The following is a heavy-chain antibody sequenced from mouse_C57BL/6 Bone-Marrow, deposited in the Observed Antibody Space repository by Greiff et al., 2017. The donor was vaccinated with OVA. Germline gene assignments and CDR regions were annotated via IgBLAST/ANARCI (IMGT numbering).Heavy chain of an antibody. Sequence: QVQLQQPGTELVKPGASVKLSCKASGYTFTSYWMHWVKQRPGQGLEWIGNINPSNGGTNYNEKFKSKATLTVDKSSSTAYMQLSSLTSEDSAVYYCARKGELGRGYYAMDYWGQGTSVTVSS. V-gene: IGHV1-53*01. J-gene: IGHJ4*01. D-gene: IGHD4-1*01. CDR2: INPSNGGT. CDR1: GYTFTSYW. CDR3: ARKGELGRGYYAMDY.